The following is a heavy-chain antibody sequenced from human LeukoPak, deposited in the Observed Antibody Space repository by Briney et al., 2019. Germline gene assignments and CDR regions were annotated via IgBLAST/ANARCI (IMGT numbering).Heavy chain of an antibody. Sequence: PGGSLRLXCAASGFTFDDYGMSWVRQAPGKGLEWVSGINWNGGSTGYADSVKGRFTISRDNAKNSLYLQMNSLRAEDTALYYCAREDCTNGVCSHFDYWGQGTLVTVSS. CDR1: GFTFDDYG. V-gene: IGHV3-20*04. CDR2: INWNGGST. CDR3: AREDCTNGVCSHFDY. D-gene: IGHD2-8*01. J-gene: IGHJ4*02.